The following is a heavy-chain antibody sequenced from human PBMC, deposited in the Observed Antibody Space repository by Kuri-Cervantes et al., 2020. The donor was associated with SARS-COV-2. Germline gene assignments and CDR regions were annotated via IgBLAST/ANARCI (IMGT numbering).Heavy chain of an antibody. Sequence: GGSLRPSCAASGFSFSSYWMSWVRQAPGKGLEWVANIKQDGSEKYYVDSVKGRFTISRDNAKNSMYLQMNSLRAEDTDVYYCARQHSSSLFFYYYDDMDVWGKGTTVTVSS. D-gene: IGHD6-13*01. CDR2: IKQDGSEK. CDR3: ARQHSSSLFFYYYDDMDV. V-gene: IGHV3-7*01. J-gene: IGHJ6*03. CDR1: GFSFSSYW.